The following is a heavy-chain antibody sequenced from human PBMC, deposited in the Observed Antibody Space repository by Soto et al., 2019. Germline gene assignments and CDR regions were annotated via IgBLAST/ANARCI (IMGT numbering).Heavy chain of an antibody. CDR3: ARGLTDDSSNCAH. V-gene: IGHV3-21*06. Sequence: GGSLRLSCAASGFTFDKSIMNWVRQAPGKGLEWVASISNSGTYIYYGGSVKGRFTISRDNAKNSLYLQMNSLRAEDTAVYYCARGLTDDSSNCAHWGQGALVTVSS. CDR2: ISNSGTYI. D-gene: IGHD6-13*01. J-gene: IGHJ4*02. CDR1: GFTFDKSI.